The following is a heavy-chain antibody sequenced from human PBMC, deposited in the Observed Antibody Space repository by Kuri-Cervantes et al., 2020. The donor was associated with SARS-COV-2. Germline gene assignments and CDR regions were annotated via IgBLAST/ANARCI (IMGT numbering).Heavy chain of an antibody. D-gene: IGHD6-19*01. Sequence: SETLSLTCTVSGGSISSGSYYWTWIRQPAGKGLEWIGRLYTSGSTNYNPSLKSRVTISADTSKNQFSLNLSSVTAADTAVYYCARGIAVPGAKYFDYWGQGTLVTVSS. V-gene: IGHV4-61*02. CDR2: LYTSGST. CDR1: GGSISSGSYY. CDR3: ARGIAVPGAKYFDY. J-gene: IGHJ4*02.